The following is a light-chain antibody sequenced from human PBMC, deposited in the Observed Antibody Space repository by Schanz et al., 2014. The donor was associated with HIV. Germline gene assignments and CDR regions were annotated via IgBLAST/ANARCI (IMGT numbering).Light chain of an antibody. J-gene: IGLJ2*01. CDR2: EVT. Sequence: QSALTQPPSASGSPGQSVTISCAGTSSDIGTYSYVSWYQLHTDKAPKLIIYEVTKPPSGVPDRFSGSKSGNTASLTVSGLQAEDEADYYCSSKAGSKNFVVFGGGTKLTVL. CDR3: SSKAGSKNFVV. CDR1: SSDIGTYSY. V-gene: IGLV2-8*01.